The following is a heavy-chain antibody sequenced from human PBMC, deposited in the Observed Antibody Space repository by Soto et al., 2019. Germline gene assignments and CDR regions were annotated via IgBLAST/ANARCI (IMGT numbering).Heavy chain of an antibody. Sequence: SETLSLTCSVSGGSISSYYLSWIRQPPGKGLEWIGYIYDSGSTNYNPSLKSRVTISVDTSKNQFSLKMSSVTAADTAVYYCVRGSPGGNPFDYWGQGTLVTVYS. CDR2: IYDSGST. CDR1: GGSISSYY. V-gene: IGHV4-59*01. CDR3: VRGSPGGNPFDY. D-gene: IGHD2-15*01. J-gene: IGHJ4*02.